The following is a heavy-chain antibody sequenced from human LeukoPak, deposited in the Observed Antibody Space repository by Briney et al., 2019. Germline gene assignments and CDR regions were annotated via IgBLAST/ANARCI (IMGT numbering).Heavy chain of an antibody. CDR3: ARGTPPEYYFDY. V-gene: IGHV4-38-2*02. CDR1: GYSISSGYY. CDR2: IYHSGNT. J-gene: IGHJ4*02. Sequence: PSETLSLTCTVSGYSISSGYYWDWIRQPPGKGLEWIGSIYHSGNTYYNPSLKSRVTISVDTSKNQFSLKLSSVTAADTAVYYCARGTPPEYYFDYWGQGTLVTVSS.